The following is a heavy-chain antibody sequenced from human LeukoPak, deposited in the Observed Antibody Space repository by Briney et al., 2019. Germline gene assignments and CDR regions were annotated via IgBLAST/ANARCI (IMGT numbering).Heavy chain of an antibody. CDR1: LGSTSSRRYY. J-gene: IGHJ5*02. D-gene: IGHD2-2*01. V-gene: IGHV4-39*01. Sequence: SQTLSLTRTVSLGSTSSRRYYWGGIRGPPGKGLEWVGSIYYCGSTLYNPSLKSRVTISVDTSKNQFSLKLSSVTAADTAVDYCARLGYQLPFNWVDPWGQGTLVTVSS. CDR2: IYYCGST. CDR3: ARLGYQLPFNWVDP.